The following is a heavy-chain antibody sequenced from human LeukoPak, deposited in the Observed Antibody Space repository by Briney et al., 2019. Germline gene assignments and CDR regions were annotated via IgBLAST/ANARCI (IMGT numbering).Heavy chain of an antibody. V-gene: IGHV3-30*18. J-gene: IGHJ4*02. CDR1: GFTFSSYG. Sequence: GRSLRLSCAASGFTFSSYGMHWVRQAPGKGLEWVAVISYDGSNGYYADSVKGRFTISRDNSKNTLYLQMNSLRAEDTAVYYCANTVESDYDSVWGQGTLVTVSS. CDR3: ANTVESDYDSV. CDR2: ISYDGSNG. D-gene: IGHD5-12*01.